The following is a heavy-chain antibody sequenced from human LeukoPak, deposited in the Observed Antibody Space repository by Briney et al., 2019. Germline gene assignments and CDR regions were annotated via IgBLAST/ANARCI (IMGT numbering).Heavy chain of an antibody. CDR1: GGSISSGDYY. Sequence: SEALSLTCTVSGGSISSGDYYWSWIRQPPGKGLEWIGYIYYSGSTYYNPSLKSRVTISVDTSKNQFSLKLSSVTAADTAVYYCARADYKLLWFGSGRFDPWGQGTLVTVSS. D-gene: IGHD3-10*01. CDR3: ARADYKLLWFGSGRFDP. CDR2: IYYSGST. V-gene: IGHV4-30-4*01. J-gene: IGHJ5*02.